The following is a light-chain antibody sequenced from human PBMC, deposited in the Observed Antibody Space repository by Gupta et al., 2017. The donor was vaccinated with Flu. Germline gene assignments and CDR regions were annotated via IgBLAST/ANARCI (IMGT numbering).Light chain of an antibody. CDR3: RQSIRLPFT. CDR2: EVS. Sequence: DIIMTQSPSSLSVSPGQPATITCRSSQSLLHRNGKTFFYWYLQKPGQPPQLLIYEVSTLYSGVAERFSGSGSGTDFTLTISRVEAEDVGIYHCRQSIRLPFTFGQGTKVEIK. J-gene: IGKJ2*01. V-gene: IGKV2D-29*01. CDR1: QSLLHRNGKTF.